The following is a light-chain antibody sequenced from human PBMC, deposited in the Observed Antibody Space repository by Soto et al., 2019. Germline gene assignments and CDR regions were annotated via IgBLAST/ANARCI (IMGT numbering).Light chain of an antibody. CDR3: QQSYTST. CDR1: QSISSY. CDR2: GAS. V-gene: IGKV1-39*01. Sequence: DIQMAKAPSSLSASVVDRATVTCRAGQSISSYLNWYQQKPGKAPKLLIYGASSLQSGVPSRFSGSASGTDFTLTISSLQPEDFATYYCQQSYTSTFGQGTKVDNK. J-gene: IGKJ1*01.